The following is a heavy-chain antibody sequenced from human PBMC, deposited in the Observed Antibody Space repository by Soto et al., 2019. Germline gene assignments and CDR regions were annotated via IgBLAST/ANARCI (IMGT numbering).Heavy chain of an antibody. CDR2: ISFNGIDT. D-gene: IGHD1-1*01. CDR1: VFTFNSCS. CDR3: ARDIERIRGPNTNHVGKGQ. Sequence: VVSRRLACSSSVFTFNSCSIHWVRQAPVHWLEWVAVISFNGIDTYYAYSVKGRVTISRDNSRNTVFLQMTSLRTEDTAVFYCARDIERIRGPNTNHVGKGQWGQGPMVTVSS. V-gene: IGHV3-30*01. J-gene: IGHJ4*02.